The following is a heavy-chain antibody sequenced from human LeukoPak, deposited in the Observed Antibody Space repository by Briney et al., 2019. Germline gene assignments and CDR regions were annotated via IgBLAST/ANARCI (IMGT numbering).Heavy chain of an antibody. V-gene: IGHV3-23*01. CDR1: GFTFSSYG. Sequence: GGSLRLSCAASGFTFSSYGMSWVRQAPGKGLEWVSTIIGSGAATFYADSVKGRFTISRDNSKNTLYLQMNSLRAEDTAVYYCAKRDSSGHYYFDYGCQGTLVTVSS. CDR3: AKRDSSGHYYFDY. J-gene: IGHJ4*02. D-gene: IGHD6-19*01. CDR2: IIGSGAAT.